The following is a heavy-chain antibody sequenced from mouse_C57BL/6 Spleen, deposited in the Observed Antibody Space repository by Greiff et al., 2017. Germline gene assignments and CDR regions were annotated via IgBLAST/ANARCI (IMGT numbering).Heavy chain of an antibody. J-gene: IGHJ3*01. V-gene: IGHV1-69*01. Sequence: QVQLQQPGAELVMPGASVTLSCKASGYTFTSYWMHWVKQRPGQGLEWIGEIDPSDSYTNYNQKFKGKSTLTVDKSSSTAYMQLSSLTSEDSAVYYCARSSSGDWFAYWGQGTLVTVSA. D-gene: IGHD3-2*02. CDR2: IDPSDSYT. CDR3: ARSSSGDWFAY. CDR1: GYTFTSYW.